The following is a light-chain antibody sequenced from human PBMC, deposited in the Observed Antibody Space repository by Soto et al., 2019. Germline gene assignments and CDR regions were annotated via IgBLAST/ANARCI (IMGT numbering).Light chain of an antibody. CDR2: LVS. Sequence: DIVMTQSPLSLPVTPGESASISCRSSQSLLHNNGYNYLDWYLQKPGQSPQLLIYLVSNRASGVHDRFSGSGSGTDFTLRISRVEAEDVGVYYCMQALQTPRTFGQGTKVQIK. J-gene: IGKJ1*01. V-gene: IGKV2-28*01. CDR3: MQALQTPRT. CDR1: QSLLHNNGYNY.